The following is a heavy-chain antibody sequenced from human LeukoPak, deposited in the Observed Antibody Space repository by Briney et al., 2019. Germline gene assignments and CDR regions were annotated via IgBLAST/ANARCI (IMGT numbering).Heavy chain of an antibody. CDR1: GYTFTSYY. CDR3: ARDGLVVPAAILYYYYYMDV. D-gene: IGHD2-2*02. Sequence: ASVKVSCKASGYTFTSYYMHWVRQAPGQGLEWMGIINPSGGSTSYAQKFQGRVTMTRDTSTSTVYMELSSLRSEDTAVYYCARDGLVVPAAILYYYYYMDVWGKGTTVTVSS. CDR2: INPSGGST. V-gene: IGHV1-46*01. J-gene: IGHJ6*03.